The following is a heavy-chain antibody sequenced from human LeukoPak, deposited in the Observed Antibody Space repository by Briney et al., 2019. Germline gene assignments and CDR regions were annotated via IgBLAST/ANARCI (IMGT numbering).Heavy chain of an antibody. Sequence: GGSLRLSCAASGFTFSSYWMSWVRQAPGKGLEWVANIKEDGSEKYYVDSVKSRFTISRDNAKNSLFLQMNSLRAEDTAVYYCARDSAAFDIWGQGTMVTVSS. J-gene: IGHJ3*02. V-gene: IGHV3-7*01. CDR1: GFTFSSYW. CDR3: ARDSAAFDI. CDR2: IKEDGSEK.